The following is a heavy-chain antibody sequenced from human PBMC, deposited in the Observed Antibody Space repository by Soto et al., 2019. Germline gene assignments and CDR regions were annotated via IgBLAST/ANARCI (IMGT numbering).Heavy chain of an antibody. V-gene: IGHV3-21*01. D-gene: IGHD2-15*01. CDR1: GFTFSSCT. CDR2: ISPTTSHI. Sequence: EVHLLESGGGLVKPGGSLRLSCAVSGFTFSSCTMNWVRQAPGKGLEWVSSISPTTSHIYYADSVKGRFTISRDNAKNSLFLQMNRLRAEDPAVYYCSGCSGGACHQNYGMDVWGQGTKVTVSS. J-gene: IGHJ6*02. CDR3: SGCSGGACHQNYGMDV.